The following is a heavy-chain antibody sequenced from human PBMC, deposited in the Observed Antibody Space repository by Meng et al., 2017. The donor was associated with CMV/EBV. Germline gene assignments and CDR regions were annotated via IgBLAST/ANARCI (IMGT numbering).Heavy chain of an antibody. Sequence: LCCAAYGCTFSRYAMSWVSQAPGKGLEWVSAISGSGGSTYYADSVKGRFTISRDNSKNTLYLQMNSLRAEDTAVYYCAKPMIVVVDWGQGTLVTVSS. CDR1: GCTFSRYA. D-gene: IGHD3-22*01. J-gene: IGHJ4*02. V-gene: IGHV3-23*01. CDR2: ISGSGGST. CDR3: AKPMIVVVD.